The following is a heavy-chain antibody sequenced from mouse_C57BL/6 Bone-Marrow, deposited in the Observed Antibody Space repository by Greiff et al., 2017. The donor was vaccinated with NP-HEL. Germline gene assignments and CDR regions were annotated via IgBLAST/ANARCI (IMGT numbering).Heavy chain of an antibody. CDR3: AGYTYGSSPYWYFDV. J-gene: IGHJ1*03. Sequence: EVHLVESGGGLVQPGGSLSLSCAASGFTFTDYYMSWVRQPPGKALEWLGFIRNKANGYTTEYSASVKGRFTISRDNSQSILYLQMNALRAEDSATYYCAGYTYGSSPYWYFDVWGTGTTVTVSS. CDR2: IRNKANGYTT. V-gene: IGHV7-3*01. D-gene: IGHD1-1*01. CDR1: GFTFTDYY.